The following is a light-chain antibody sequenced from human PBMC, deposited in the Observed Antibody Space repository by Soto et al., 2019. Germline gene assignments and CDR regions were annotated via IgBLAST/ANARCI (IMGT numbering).Light chain of an antibody. CDR3: SSYTSSSTVYV. V-gene: IGLV2-14*01. CDR1: SSDVGVYNY. CDR2: EVT. J-gene: IGLJ1*01. Sequence: QSTLTQPASVSVSPGQSITSSCTGTSSDVGVYNYVSWYQQHPGKAPKVLIYEVTHRPSGVSNRFSGSKSGNTASLTISGLQAEDEADYYCSSYTSSSTVYVFGTGTKVTVL.